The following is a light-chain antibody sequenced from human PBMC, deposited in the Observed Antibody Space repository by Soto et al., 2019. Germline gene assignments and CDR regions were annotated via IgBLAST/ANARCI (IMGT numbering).Light chain of an antibody. V-gene: IGKV1-6*01. Sequence: HMTQSPSALSAPVGDRVTITCRASQGIRNDLGWYQQQLGRAPNLLLYAASSLQSGVPSRFSGSATGTDFTLTISRLQTEAFATHYCLHDSDSPCTFGQGTKV. J-gene: IGKJ1*01. CDR3: LHDSDSPCT. CDR2: AAS. CDR1: QGIRND.